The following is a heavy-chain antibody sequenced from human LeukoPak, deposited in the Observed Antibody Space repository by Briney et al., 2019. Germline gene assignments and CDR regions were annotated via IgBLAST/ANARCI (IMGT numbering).Heavy chain of an antibody. V-gene: IGHV1-3*01. CDR3: ARWAGFAEPLPEY. J-gene: IGHJ4*02. CDR2: INAGHGNT. Sequence: VASVKVSCKASVYTFTSYAIQWVRQSPGQRLEWMGWINAGHGNTKYSQNFQGRVTITRDTSASTAYMELSSLRSEDTAVYYCARWAGFAEPLPEYWCQGTLLTVSS. D-gene: IGHD1-14*01. CDR1: VYTFTSYA.